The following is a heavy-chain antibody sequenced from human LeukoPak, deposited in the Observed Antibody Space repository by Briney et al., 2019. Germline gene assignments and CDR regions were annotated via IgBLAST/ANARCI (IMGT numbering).Heavy chain of an antibody. CDR1: GGTFSSYT. CDR2: IIPIFGTA. V-gene: IGHV1-69*13. J-gene: IGHJ6*03. D-gene: IGHD5-18*01. CDR3: ARDRKVDTSYYYYMDV. Sequence: ASVKVSCKASGGTFSSYTFSWVRQAPGQGLEWMGGIIPIFGTANYAQKFQGRVTITADESTSTAYMELSSLRSEDTAVYYCARDRKVDTSYYYYMDVWGKGTTVTVSS.